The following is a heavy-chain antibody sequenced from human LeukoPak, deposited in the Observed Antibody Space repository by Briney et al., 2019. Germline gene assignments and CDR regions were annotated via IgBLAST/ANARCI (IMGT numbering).Heavy chain of an antibody. V-gene: IGHV1-46*01. D-gene: IGHD3-22*01. CDR3: AREYFYDSRGLGFFYF. CDR1: GYTFTSYY. Sequence: GASVKVSCKASGYTFTSYYMHWVRQAPGQGLEWMGIINPSGGSTSYAQKFQGRVTMTRDTSTSTVYMKLSSLRSEDTAVYYCAREYFYDSRGLGFFYFWGQGTLVTVSS. CDR2: INPSGGST. J-gene: IGHJ4*02.